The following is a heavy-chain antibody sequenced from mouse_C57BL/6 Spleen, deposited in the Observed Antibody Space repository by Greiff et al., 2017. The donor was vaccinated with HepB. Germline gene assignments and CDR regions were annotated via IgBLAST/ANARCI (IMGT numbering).Heavy chain of an antibody. CDR2: ISSGSSTI. J-gene: IGHJ4*01. Sequence: EVMLVESGGGLVKPGGSLKLSCAASGFTFSDYGMHWVRQAPEKGLEWVAYISSGSSTIYYADTVKGRFTISRDNAKNTLFLQMTSLRSEDTAMYYCARGGYDYPYAMDYWGQGTSVTVSS. D-gene: IGHD2-4*01. V-gene: IGHV5-17*01. CDR1: GFTFSDYG. CDR3: ARGGYDYPYAMDY.